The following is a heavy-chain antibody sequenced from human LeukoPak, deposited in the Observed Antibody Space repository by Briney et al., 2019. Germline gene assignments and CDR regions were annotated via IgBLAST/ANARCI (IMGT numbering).Heavy chain of an antibody. CDR2: INYSENTNWIGGIKHSENT. J-gene: IGHJ4*02. CDR3: ARNFDSSGYYLAY. CDR1: GGSFSGYY. V-gene: IGHV4-34*01. Sequence: SETLSLTCAVYGGSFSGYYWSWIRQPPGKGLEWIGEINYSENTNWIGGIKHSENTNYNPSLKSRVTISVDRSKNQFSLQLRSVTAADTAVYYCARNFDSSGYYLAYWGQGNLVTVSS. D-gene: IGHD3-22*01.